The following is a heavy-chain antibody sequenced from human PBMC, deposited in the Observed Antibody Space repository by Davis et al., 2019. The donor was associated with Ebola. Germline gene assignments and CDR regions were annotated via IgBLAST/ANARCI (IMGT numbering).Heavy chain of an antibody. CDR1: GFTFSSYA. CDR2: ISSSSSYI. CDR3: VKSSDY. J-gene: IGHJ4*02. Sequence: GESLKISCAASGFTFSSYAMSWVRQAPGKGLEWVSSISSSSSYIYYADSVKGRFTISRDNSKNTLYLQMSSLRAEDTAVYYCVKSSDYWGQGTLVTVSS. V-gene: IGHV3-21*01.